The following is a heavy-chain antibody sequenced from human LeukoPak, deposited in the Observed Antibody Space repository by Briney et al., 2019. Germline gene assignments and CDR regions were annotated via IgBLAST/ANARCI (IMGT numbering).Heavy chain of an antibody. V-gene: IGHV3-23*01. CDR1: GFTFSSYA. CDR2: LDYSGGTT. D-gene: IGHD1-26*01. CDR3: AKGSTGSSYTSADY. J-gene: IGHJ4*02. Sequence: GGSLILSCAASGFTFSSYAMSWVRQAPGEGLVWVSGLDYSGGTTFYAGSVKGRFTISRDNSQNTLYLQMNNLRAEDTAVYYCAKGSTGSSYTSADYWGRGTLVTVSS.